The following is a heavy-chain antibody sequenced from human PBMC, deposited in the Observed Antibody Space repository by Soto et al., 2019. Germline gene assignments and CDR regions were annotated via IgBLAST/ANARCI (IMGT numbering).Heavy chain of an antibody. CDR2: ISNRGST. J-gene: IGHJ4*02. CDR1: GASISGYY. D-gene: IGHD6-6*01. CDR3: ARAESSSAEGFEY. Sequence: QVQLQESGPGLVKPSETLSLTCTVSGASISGYYWSWVRQPPGKGLEWIGHISNRGSTNYNPSLKSRVSISTDTSKNQFSLNLSSVTAADTAVYYCARAESSSAEGFEYWGRGPLVTVSS. V-gene: IGHV4-59*01.